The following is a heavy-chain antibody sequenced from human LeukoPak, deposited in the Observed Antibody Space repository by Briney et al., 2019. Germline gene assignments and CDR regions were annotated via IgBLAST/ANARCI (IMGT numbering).Heavy chain of an antibody. CDR1: GFTFSRYA. D-gene: IGHD3-3*01. J-gene: IGHJ4*02. V-gene: IGHV3-30-3*01. CDR3: ARVVWSGYYFDY. Sequence: GGSLRLSCAASGFTFSRYAMLWLRLAPGKGLVGVSVMSYDGSNKYYADCVKGRFTISIDNSKNTVYLQMNSLRAEDTAVYYCARVVWSGYYFDYWGQGTLVTVSS. CDR2: MSYDGSNK.